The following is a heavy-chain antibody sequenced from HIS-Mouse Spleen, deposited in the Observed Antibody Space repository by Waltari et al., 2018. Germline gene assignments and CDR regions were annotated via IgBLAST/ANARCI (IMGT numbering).Heavy chain of an antibody. Sequence: QLQLQESGPGLVKPSETLSLTCTVSGGSISSSNYYWGWIRQPPGKGLGWIGSIYYSGSTYYNPSLKSRVTISVDTSKNQFSLKLSSVTAADTAVYYCAREIPYSSSWYDWYFDLWGRGTLVTVSS. CDR2: IYYSGST. CDR1: GGSISSSNYY. D-gene: IGHD6-13*01. J-gene: IGHJ2*01. V-gene: IGHV4-39*07. CDR3: AREIPYSSSWYDWYFDL.